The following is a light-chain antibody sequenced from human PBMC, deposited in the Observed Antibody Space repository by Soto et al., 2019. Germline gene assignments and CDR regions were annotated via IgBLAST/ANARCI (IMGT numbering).Light chain of an antibody. CDR1: SSDVGGFDF. CDR3: SSYTSHNTPWV. CDR2: EVN. J-gene: IGLJ3*02. Sequence: QSALTQPASVSGSPGQSITISCTGTSSDVGGFDFVSWYQHHPGKAPKLLVYEVNVRPSRVSSRFSGSKSGNTASLTISGLQAEDEDDYYCSSYTSHNTPWVFGGGTKLTVL. V-gene: IGLV2-14*01.